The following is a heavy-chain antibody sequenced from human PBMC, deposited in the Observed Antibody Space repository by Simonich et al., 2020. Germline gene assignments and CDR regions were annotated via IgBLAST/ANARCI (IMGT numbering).Heavy chain of an antibody. CDR2: IYYSGGT. V-gene: IGHV4-39*01. D-gene: IGHD6-13*01. CDR3: ARHAGFAFDI. Sequence: QLQLQESGPGLVKPSETLSLTCTVSGGSISSSSYYLGWIRQPPGKGLEWIGSIYYSGGTYYNPSLKSRVTIAVDTSKNQFSLKLSSVTAADTAVYYCARHAGFAFDIWGQGTMVTVSS. J-gene: IGHJ3*02. CDR1: GGSISSSSYY.